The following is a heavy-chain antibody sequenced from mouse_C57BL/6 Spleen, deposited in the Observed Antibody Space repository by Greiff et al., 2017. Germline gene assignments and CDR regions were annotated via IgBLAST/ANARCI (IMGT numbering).Heavy chain of an antibody. Sequence: EVQLVESGGGLVQPGGSLKLSCAASGFTFSDYYMYWVRQTPEKRLEWVAYISNGGGSTYYPDTVKGRFTISRDNAKNTLYLQMSRLKSEDTAMYYCASQYYYGSSYVRFAYWGQVTLVTVSA. CDR2: ISNGGGST. CDR3: ASQYYYGSSYVRFAY. V-gene: IGHV5-12*01. D-gene: IGHD1-1*01. J-gene: IGHJ3*01. CDR1: GFTFSDYY.